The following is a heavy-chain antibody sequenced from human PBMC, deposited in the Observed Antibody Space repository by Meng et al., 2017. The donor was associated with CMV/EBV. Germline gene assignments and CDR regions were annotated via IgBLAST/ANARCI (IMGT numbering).Heavy chain of an antibody. Sequence: GSLRLSCAVYSGSLSGYFWSWIRQPPGKGLEWIGEINHSGTTSYNPSLKSRVTISVDTSKNQFSLKLSSVTAADTAVYYCARGVTWNWYFDLWGRGTLVTVSP. CDR1: SGSLSGYF. CDR3: ARGVTWNWYFDL. D-gene: IGHD2-21*02. CDR2: INHSGTT. V-gene: IGHV4-34*01. J-gene: IGHJ2*01.